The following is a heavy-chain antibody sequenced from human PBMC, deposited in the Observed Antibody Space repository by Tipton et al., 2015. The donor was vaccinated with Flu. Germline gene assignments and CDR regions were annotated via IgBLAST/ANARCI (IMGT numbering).Heavy chain of an antibody. CDR1: GYNFAKHW. CDR3: ARRESGGDNSLDY. Sequence: QLVQSGAEVKKPGESLKISCKASGYNFAKHWIGWVRQRPWKGLEWIGIIYPGDPDIIYSPSFQGHVTISADAPITSAYLQWSSLKASDTAIYYCARRESGGDNSLDYWGQGTRVTVSS. J-gene: IGHJ4*02. D-gene: IGHD2-21*02. CDR2: IYPGDPDI. V-gene: IGHV5-51*01.